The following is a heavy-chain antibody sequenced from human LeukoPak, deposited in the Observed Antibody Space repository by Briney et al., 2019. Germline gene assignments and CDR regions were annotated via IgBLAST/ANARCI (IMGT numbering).Heavy chain of an antibody. Sequence: PGGSLRLSCAASGFTFSSYGMHWVRQAPGKGLEWVAVISYDGSNKYYADSVKGRFTISRDNSKNTLYLRMNSLRAEDTAVYYCAKEDYYDSTWGQGTLVTVSS. J-gene: IGHJ5*02. V-gene: IGHV3-30*18. CDR2: ISYDGSNK. CDR1: GFTFSSYG. D-gene: IGHD3-22*01. CDR3: AKEDYYDST.